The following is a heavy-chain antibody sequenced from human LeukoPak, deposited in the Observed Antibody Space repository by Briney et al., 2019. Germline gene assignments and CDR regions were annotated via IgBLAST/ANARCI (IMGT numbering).Heavy chain of an antibody. CDR2: IYTSGST. Sequence: PSETLSLTCTVSGGSISSGSYYWSWIRQPAGEGLEWIGRIYTSGSTNYNPSLKSRVTISVDTSKNQFSLKLSSVTAADTAVYYCARDPRYCSGGSCYAPWGQGTLVTVSS. CDR3: ARDPRYCSGGSCYAP. D-gene: IGHD2-15*01. CDR1: GGSISSGSYY. J-gene: IGHJ4*02. V-gene: IGHV4-61*02.